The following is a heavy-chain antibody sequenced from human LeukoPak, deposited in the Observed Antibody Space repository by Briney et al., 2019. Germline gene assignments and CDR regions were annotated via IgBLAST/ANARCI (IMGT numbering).Heavy chain of an antibody. CDR1: GFTFSSYW. D-gene: IGHD3-10*01. CDR3: ARDVYYGSGSYSNDAFDI. Sequence: GGSLRLSCAASGFTFSSYWMHWVRQAPGKGLAWVSRINSDGSSTSYADSVKGRFAISRDNAKNTLYLQMNSLRAEDMAVYYCARDVYYGSGSYSNDAFDIWGQGTMVTVSS. V-gene: IGHV3-74*01. CDR2: INSDGSST. J-gene: IGHJ3*02.